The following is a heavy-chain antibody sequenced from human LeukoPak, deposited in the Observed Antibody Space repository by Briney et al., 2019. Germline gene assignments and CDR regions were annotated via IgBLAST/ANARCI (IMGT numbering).Heavy chain of an antibody. CDR1: GFTFSTSW. D-gene: IGHD3-10*01. Sequence: PGGSLRLSCAASGFTFSTSWMNWVRRAPGKGLEWVALIKEHGSEIYHADSVKGRFTISRDDAASSLYLQMHSLRAEDTAVYYCATDRGTHWGQGTLVTVSS. J-gene: IGHJ4*02. V-gene: IGHV3-7*01. CDR3: ATDRGTH. CDR2: IKEHGSEI.